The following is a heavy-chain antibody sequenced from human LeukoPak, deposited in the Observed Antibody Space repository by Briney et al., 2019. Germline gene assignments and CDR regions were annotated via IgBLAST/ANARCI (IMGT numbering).Heavy chain of an antibody. CDR2: ISGDGGST. Sequence: GGSLRLSCAASGFTFDDYAMHWVRQAPGKGLEWVSLISGDGGSTYYADSVKGRFTISRDNSKNTLYLQMNSLRAEDTAVYYCARDSSSSWYFDYWGQGTLVTVSS. CDR3: ARDSSSSWYFDY. D-gene: IGHD6-13*01. CDR1: GFTFDDYA. V-gene: IGHV3-43*02. J-gene: IGHJ4*02.